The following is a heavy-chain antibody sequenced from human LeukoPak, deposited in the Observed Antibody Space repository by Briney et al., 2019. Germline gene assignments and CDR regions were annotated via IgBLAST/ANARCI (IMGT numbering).Heavy chain of an antibody. CDR2: INHSGST. CDR3: ATSYVAGVRHYGDYVDAFDI. V-gene: IGHV4-34*01. J-gene: IGHJ3*02. CDR1: GGSFSGYY. Sequence: PSETLSLTCAVYGGSFSGYYWSWIRQPPGKGLEWIGEINHSGSTNYNPSLKSRVTISVDTSKNQFSLKLSSVTAADTAVYYCATSYVAGVRHYGDYVDAFDIWGQGTMVTVSS. D-gene: IGHD4-17*01.